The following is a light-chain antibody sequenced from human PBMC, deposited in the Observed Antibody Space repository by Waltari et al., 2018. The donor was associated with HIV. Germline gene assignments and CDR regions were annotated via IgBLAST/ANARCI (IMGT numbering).Light chain of an antibody. J-gene: IGKJ5*01. Sequence: EIVLTHSPPTLSLSPGERATLSCRASQSVNTYLAWYQQKPGQAPRLLIYDASSRATGIPARFSGSGSGTDFTLTISSLEPEDFAVYYCQQRSNWPPEITFGQGTRLEIK. CDR2: DAS. V-gene: IGKV3-11*01. CDR3: QQRSNWPPEIT. CDR1: QSVNTY.